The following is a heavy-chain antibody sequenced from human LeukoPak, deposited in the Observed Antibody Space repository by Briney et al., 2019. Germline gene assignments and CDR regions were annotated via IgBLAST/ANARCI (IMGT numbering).Heavy chain of an antibody. J-gene: IGHJ5*02. CDR1: GGSIDSNNFC. V-gene: IGHV4-39*07. D-gene: IGHD6-13*01. CDR3: ARVCRSSSWYVQVPPRPARFDP. CDR2: INHSGST. Sequence: SETLSLTCTVSGGSIDSNNFCWGWIRQPPGKGLEWIGEINHSGSTNYNPSLKSRVTISVDTSKNQFSLKLSSVTAADTAVYYCARVCRSSSWYVQVPPRPARFDPWGQGTLVTVSS.